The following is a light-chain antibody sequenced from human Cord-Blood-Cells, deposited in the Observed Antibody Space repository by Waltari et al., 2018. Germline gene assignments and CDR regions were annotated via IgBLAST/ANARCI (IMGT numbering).Light chain of an antibody. V-gene: IGKV1-39*01. CDR3: QQSYSTPLT. J-gene: IGKJ4*01. CDR2: AAS. CDR1: QSISSY. Sequence: DIQMTQSPSSLPASVGDRVTITCRASQSISSYLNWYQQKPGIAPKLLIYAASSLQSGVPSRFSGSGSGTDFTLTISSLQPEDFATYYCQQSYSTPLTFGGGTKVEIK.